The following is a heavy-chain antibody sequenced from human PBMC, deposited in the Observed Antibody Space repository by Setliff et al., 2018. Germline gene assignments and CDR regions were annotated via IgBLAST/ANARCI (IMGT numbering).Heavy chain of an antibody. D-gene: IGHD2-21*02. V-gene: IGHV5-51*01. CDR2: IDPADSDT. CDR1: GYSFTKYW. CDR3: ARRGWGSSSGDCYSPKGCYYYYMDV. J-gene: IGHJ6*03. Sequence: GESLKISCKAAGYSFTKYWNGWVRQMPGKGLEGMGIIDPADSDTTYSPSFQGQVTISDYKSIGTAYLQWSSLKASYTAIYYCARRGWGSSSGDCYSPKGCYYYYMDVWGKGTTVTVSS.